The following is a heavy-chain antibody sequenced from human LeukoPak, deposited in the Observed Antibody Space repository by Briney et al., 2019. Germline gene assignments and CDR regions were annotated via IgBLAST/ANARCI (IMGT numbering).Heavy chain of an antibody. CDR3: AKDMGKLGTSGFDP. CDR1: GFTFDDYA. J-gene: IGHJ5*02. V-gene: IGHV3-9*01. D-gene: IGHD3-16*01. CDR2: ISWNSGSI. Sequence: GRSLRLSCAASGFTFDDYAMHWVRQAPGKGLEWVSGISWNSGSIGYADSVKGRFTISRDNAKNSLYLQMNSLRAEDTALYYCAKDMGKLGTSGFDPWGQGTLVTVSS.